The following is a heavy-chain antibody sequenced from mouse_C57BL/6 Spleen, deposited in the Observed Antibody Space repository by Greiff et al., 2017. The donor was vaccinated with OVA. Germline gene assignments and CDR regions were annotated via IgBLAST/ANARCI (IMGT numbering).Heavy chain of an antibody. V-gene: IGHV1-66*01. Sequence: VKLVESGPELVKPGASVKISCKASGYSFTSYYIHWVKPRPGQGLEWIGWIYPGSGNTKYNEKFKGKATLTADTSSSTAYMQLSSLTSEDSAVYYCATLTTVVPYYFDYWGQGTTLTVSS. D-gene: IGHD1-1*01. CDR1: GYSFTSYY. J-gene: IGHJ2*01. CDR3: ATLTTVVPYYFDY. CDR2: IYPGSGNT.